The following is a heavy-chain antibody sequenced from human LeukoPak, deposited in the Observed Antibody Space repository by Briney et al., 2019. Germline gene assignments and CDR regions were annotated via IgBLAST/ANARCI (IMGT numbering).Heavy chain of an antibody. Sequence: GGSLRLSCAASGFTFSSDAMSWVRQAPGKGLEWVSAISGSGGSTYYADSVKGRFTISRDNSKNTLYLQMNSLRAEDTAVYYCAKNYYYDSSGYFYFQHWGQGTLVTVSS. CDR1: GFTFSSDA. J-gene: IGHJ1*01. CDR3: AKNYYYDSSGYFYFQH. D-gene: IGHD3-22*01. CDR2: ISGSGGST. V-gene: IGHV3-23*01.